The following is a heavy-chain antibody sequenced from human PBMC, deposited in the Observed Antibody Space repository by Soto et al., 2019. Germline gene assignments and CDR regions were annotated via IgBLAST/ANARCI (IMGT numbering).Heavy chain of an antibody. Sequence: GGSLRLSCAASGVTFSDFWMSLARQAPGKGLEWVANIKGDGSVTQYVASVEGRFTISRDNAKYSLYLQMNSLRVEDTALYYCVIPTRSVRGMGVWGQGTTVTVSS. CDR1: GVTFSDFW. CDR2: IKGDGSVT. CDR3: VIPTRSVRGMGV. J-gene: IGHJ6*02. V-gene: IGHV3-7*03. D-gene: IGHD6-6*01.